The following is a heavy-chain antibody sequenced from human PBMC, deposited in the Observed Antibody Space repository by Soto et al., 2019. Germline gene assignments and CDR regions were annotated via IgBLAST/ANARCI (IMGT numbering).Heavy chain of an antibody. CDR3: AKDPTTSVWYYYGF. D-gene: IGHD6-19*01. V-gene: IGHV3-23*01. J-gene: IGHJ4*02. CDR2: ISGSGGST. Sequence: VGTQRVSWAASEITFSNYAISWVRQAPGKGLECVSAISGSGGSTYYADSVKRRFTNSRDNSKNTLYLQMNSLRAEDTAVYYCAKDPTTSVWYYYGFWGQGTLVTVHS. CDR1: EITFSNYA.